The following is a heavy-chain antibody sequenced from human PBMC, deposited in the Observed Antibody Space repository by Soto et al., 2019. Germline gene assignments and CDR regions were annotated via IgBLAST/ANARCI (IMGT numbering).Heavy chain of an antibody. V-gene: IGHV3-53*01. Sequence: PGGSLSLSCAASGFTVSSNYMSWVRQAPGKGLEWVSVIYSGGSTYYADSVKGRFTISRDNSKNTLYLQMNSLRAEDTAVYYCARDHGGYEVFDYWGQGTLVTGSS. CDR3: ARDHGGYEVFDY. J-gene: IGHJ4*02. CDR2: IYSGGST. D-gene: IGHD5-12*01. CDR1: GFTVSSNY.